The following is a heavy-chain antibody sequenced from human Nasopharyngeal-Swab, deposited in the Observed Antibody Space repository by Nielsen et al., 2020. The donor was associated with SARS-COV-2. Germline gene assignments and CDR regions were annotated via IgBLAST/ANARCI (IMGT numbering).Heavy chain of an antibody. J-gene: IGHJ6*02. CDR3: ASAPSIAVAAGYGMDV. D-gene: IGHD6-19*01. CDR1: GSTFSSYG. CDR2: IWYDGSNK. V-gene: IGHV3-33*01. Sequence: GGSLRPSCAASGSTFSSYGLPWVRQAPGKGLEWVAVIWYDGSNKYYADSVKGRFTISRDNSKNTLYLQMNSLRAEDTAVYYCASAPSIAVAAGYGMDVWGQGTTVTVSS.